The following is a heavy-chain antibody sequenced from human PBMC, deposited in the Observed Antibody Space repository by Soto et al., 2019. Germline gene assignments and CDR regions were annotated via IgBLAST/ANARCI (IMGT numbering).Heavy chain of an antibody. CDR3: AKIRGGVSRT. CDR1: GGIFNSYG. Sequence: QVHLVQSGAEVKKPGSSVKVSCNPSGGIFNSYGISWVRQGPGQGLQWMGGINPLLGSTNYAEKFRARLAISADDSRTTVYMELNNLRPKDTATYFCAKIRGGVSRTWGQGTLVTVSS. CDR2: INPLLGST. V-gene: IGHV1-69*11. D-gene: IGHD3-10*01. J-gene: IGHJ5*02.